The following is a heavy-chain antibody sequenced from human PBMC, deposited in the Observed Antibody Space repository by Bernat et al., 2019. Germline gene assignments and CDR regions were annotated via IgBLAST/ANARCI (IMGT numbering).Heavy chain of an antibody. Sequence: EVQLVESGGGLAQPGGSLRLSCAGCGFTLSDHYIDWIRQAPGKGLEWVGLTRDKAKSYTTEYAASVKGRFTISRDDSGNSLYLQMNSLKSEETAVYYCARLPASVVVTADWGQGTLVIVSS. V-gene: IGHV3-72*01. J-gene: IGHJ4*02. CDR2: TRDKAKSYTT. D-gene: IGHD2-21*02. CDR1: GFTLSDHY. CDR3: ARLPASVVVTAD.